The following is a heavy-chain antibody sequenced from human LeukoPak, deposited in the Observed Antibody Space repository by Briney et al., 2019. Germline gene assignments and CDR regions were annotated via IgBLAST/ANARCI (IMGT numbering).Heavy chain of an antibody. Sequence: SETLSLTCTVCVVSLSPYYWSWIRQPPGRGLEGLAYIYYCGTTNYNPPLMSRVTISVDTSKSQFSLKLDSVTAADTAVYYCATHGGSHFLYRGQGILVTVSS. CDR3: ATHGGSHFLY. V-gene: IGHV4-59*08. J-gene: IGHJ4*02. CDR1: VVSLSPYY. D-gene: IGHD3-16*01. CDR2: IYYCGTT.